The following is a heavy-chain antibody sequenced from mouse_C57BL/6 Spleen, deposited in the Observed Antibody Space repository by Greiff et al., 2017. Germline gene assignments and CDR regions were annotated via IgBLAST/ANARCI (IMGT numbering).Heavy chain of an antibody. V-gene: IGHV1-55*01. D-gene: IGHD2-4*01. CDR2: IYPGSGST. CDR3: AIYYDYYYYAMDY. J-gene: IGHJ4*01. Sequence: QVQLKQPGAELVKPGASVKMSCKASGYTFTSYWITWVKQRPGQGLEWIGDIYPGSGSTNYNEKFKSKATLTVDTSSSTAYMQLSSLTSEDSAVYYCAIYYDYYYYAMDYWGQGTSVTVSA. CDR1: GYTFTSYW.